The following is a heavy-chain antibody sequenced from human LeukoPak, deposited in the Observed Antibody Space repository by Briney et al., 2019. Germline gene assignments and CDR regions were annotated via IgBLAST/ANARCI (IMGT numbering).Heavy chain of an antibody. D-gene: IGHD3-22*01. CDR3: ARDITERGDSSGYYRGSGYYYYDYGMDV. CDR1: GFTFDDYA. CDR2: ISSSSSYI. Sequence: GGSLRLSCAASGFTFDDYAMHWVRQAPGKGLEWVSSISSSSSYINYADSVKGRFTISRDNAKNSLYLQMNSLRAEDTAVYYCARDITERGDSSGYYRGSGYYYYDYGMDVWGQGTTVTVSS. J-gene: IGHJ6*02. V-gene: IGHV3-21*01.